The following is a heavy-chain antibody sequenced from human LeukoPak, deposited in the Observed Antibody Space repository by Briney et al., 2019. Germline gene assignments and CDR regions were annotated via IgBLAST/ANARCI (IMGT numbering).Heavy chain of an antibody. CDR3: AEIAAAGTRRDY. CDR1: GGSISSSSYY. Sequence: SETLSLTCTVSGGSISSSSYYWGWIRQPPWKGLEWIGSIYYSGSTYYNPSLKSRVTISVDTSKNQFSLKLSSVTAADTAVYYCAEIAAAGTRRDYWGQGTLVTVSS. CDR2: IYYSGST. D-gene: IGHD6-13*01. J-gene: IGHJ4*02. V-gene: IGHV4-39*01.